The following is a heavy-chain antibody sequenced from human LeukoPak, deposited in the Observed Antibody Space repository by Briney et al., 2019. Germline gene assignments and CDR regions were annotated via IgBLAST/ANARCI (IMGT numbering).Heavy chain of an antibody. V-gene: IGHV4-31*03. J-gene: IGHJ4*02. Sequence: SETLSLTCTVSGGSISSGGYYWSWIRQPPGKGLEWIGYIYYSGSTYYNPSLKSRVTISVDTSKNQFSLKLSSVTAADTAVYYCARSGIYYDSSGYYYSRVDDYWGQGTLVTVSS. D-gene: IGHD3-22*01. CDR3: ARSGIYYDSSGYYYSRVDDY. CDR1: GGSISSGGYY. CDR2: IYYSGST.